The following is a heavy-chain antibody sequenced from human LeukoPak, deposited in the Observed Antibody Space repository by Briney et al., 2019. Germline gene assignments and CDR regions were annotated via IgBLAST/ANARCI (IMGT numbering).Heavy chain of an antibody. J-gene: IGHJ4*02. V-gene: IGHV3-48*03. CDR1: GFTFSSYE. Sequence: PGGSLRLSCAASGFTFSSYEMNWVRQAPGEGLEWVSYISSSGSTIYYADSVKGRFTISRDNAKNSLYLQMNSLRAEDTAVYYCARETYDILTCYYNGFDYWGQGTLVTVSS. CDR2: ISSSGSTI. D-gene: IGHD3-9*01. CDR3: ARETYDILTCYYNGFDY.